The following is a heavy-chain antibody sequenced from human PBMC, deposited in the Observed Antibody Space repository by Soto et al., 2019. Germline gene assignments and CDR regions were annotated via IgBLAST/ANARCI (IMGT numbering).Heavy chain of an antibody. J-gene: IGHJ4*02. CDR3: ATWAYSGVPY. CDR1: GYTLTELS. V-gene: IGHV1-24*01. Sequence: GASVKVPCKVSGYTLTELSMHWVRQAPGKGLEWMGGFDPEDGETIYAQKFQGRVTLTEDTSTNTAYMELSSLRSEDTAVYYCATWAYSGVPYWGQGILVTVSS. D-gene: IGHD2-21*01. CDR2: FDPEDGET.